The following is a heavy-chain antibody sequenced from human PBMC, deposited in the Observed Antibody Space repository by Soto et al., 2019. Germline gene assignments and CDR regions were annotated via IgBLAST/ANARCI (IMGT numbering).Heavy chain of an antibody. CDR2: ISYDGSNK. J-gene: IGHJ6*02. V-gene: IGHV3-30*18. CDR1: GFTFSSYG. CDR3: AKDYYYYYGMDV. Sequence: GGSLRLSCAASGFTFSSYGMHWVRQAPGKGLEWVAVISYDGSNKYYADSVKGRFTISRDNSKNTLYLQMNSLRAEDTAVYYCAKDYYYYYGMDVWGQGTTVTVSS.